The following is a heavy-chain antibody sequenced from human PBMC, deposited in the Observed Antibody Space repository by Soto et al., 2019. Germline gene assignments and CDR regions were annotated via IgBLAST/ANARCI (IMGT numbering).Heavy chain of an antibody. J-gene: IGHJ4*02. V-gene: IGHV4-4*02. Sequence: QVQLQESGPGLVRPSGTLSLTCAVSGASISSTTSGNWWSWVRQPPGKGLEWIGEIYHSGSTNYNPSLKSRVTMSVDKSKHQFSLKLSSVPAADTAVYYCARMVGATLVDFWGQGTLVTVSS. CDR3: ARMVGATLVDF. CDR2: IYHSGST. D-gene: IGHD1-26*01. CDR1: GASISSTTSGNW.